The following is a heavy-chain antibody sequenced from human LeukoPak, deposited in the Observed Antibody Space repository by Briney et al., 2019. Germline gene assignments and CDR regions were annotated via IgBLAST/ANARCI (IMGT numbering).Heavy chain of an antibody. V-gene: IGHV4-59*01. CDR2: IYYSGST. CDR1: GGSISSYY. Sequence: SETLSLTCTVSGGSISSYYWSWIRQPPGKGLEWIGYIYYSGSTNYNPSLESRVTISVDTSKNQFSLKLSFVTAADTAVYYCARVDDLAAPPDPRFDYWGQGTLVTVSS. CDR3: ARVDDLAAPPDPRFDY. D-gene: IGHD6-6*01. J-gene: IGHJ4*02.